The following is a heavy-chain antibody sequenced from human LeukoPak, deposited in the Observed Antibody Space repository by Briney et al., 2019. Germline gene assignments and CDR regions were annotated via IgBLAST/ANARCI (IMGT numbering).Heavy chain of an antibody. Sequence: SQTLSLTCTVSGGSISSGDYYWSWIRQPPGKGLEWIGYIYYSGSTYYNPSLKSRVTISVDTSKNQFSLKLSSVTAADTAVYYCAREYGRYDFWSGYYPLEDYWGQGTLVTVSS. CDR1: GGSISSGDYY. D-gene: IGHD3-3*01. J-gene: IGHJ4*02. CDR3: AREYGRYDFWSGYYPLEDY. V-gene: IGHV4-30-4*01. CDR2: IYYSGST.